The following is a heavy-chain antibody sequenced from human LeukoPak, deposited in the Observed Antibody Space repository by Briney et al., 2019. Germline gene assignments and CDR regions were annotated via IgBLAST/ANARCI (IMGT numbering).Heavy chain of an antibody. CDR3: ARFPGIAVAGDEYGMDV. CDR2: IIPILGIA. CDR1: GGTFSSYA. Sequence: ASVKVSCKASGGTFSSYAISWVRQAPGQGLEWMGRIIPILGIANYAQKFQGRVTVTADKSTSTAYMELSSLRSEDTAVYYCARFPGIAVAGDEYGMDVWGQGTTVTVSS. J-gene: IGHJ6*02. V-gene: IGHV1-69*04. D-gene: IGHD6-19*01.